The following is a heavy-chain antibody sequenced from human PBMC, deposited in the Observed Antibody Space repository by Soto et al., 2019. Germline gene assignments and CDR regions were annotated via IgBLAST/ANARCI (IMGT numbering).Heavy chain of an antibody. CDR1: GGSFSGYY. D-gene: IGHD4-17*01. CDR3: ARLDYGGNSREN. J-gene: IGHJ4*02. Sequence: LSLTCAVYGGSFSGYYCSWIRQPPGKGLEWIGEINHSGSTNYNPSLKSRVTISVDTSKNQFSLKLSSVTAADTAVYYCARLDYGGNSRENWGQGTLVTVSS. V-gene: IGHV4-34*01. CDR2: INHSGST.